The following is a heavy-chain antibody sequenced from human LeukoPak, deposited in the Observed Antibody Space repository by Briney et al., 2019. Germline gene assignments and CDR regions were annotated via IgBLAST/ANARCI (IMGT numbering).Heavy chain of an antibody. CDR3: AKDGKRRTIFGVILRETYFDY. CDR1: GFTFSSYE. D-gene: IGHD3-3*01. V-gene: IGHV3-48*03. CDR2: ISSSGSTI. J-gene: IGHJ4*02. Sequence: GGSLRLSCAASGFTFSSYEMNWVRQAPGKGLEWVSYISSSGSTIYYADSVKGRFTISRDNAKNSLYLQMNSLRAEDTAVYYCAKDGKRRTIFGVILRETYFDYWGQGTLVTVSS.